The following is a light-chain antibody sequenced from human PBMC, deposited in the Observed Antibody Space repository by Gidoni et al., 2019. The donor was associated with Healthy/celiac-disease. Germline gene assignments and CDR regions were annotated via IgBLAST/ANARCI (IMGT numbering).Light chain of an antibody. V-gene: IGKV1-9*01. Sequence: DIQVTQSPSFLSASVGDRVTITCRARQGISSYLAWYQQKPGKAPKLLIYAASTLQSGVPSRFRGSGSGTEFTPTISSLQPEDFATYYCQQLNSYPRAFXQXTRLEIK. CDR2: AAS. J-gene: IGKJ5*01. CDR3: QQLNSYPRA. CDR1: QGISSY.